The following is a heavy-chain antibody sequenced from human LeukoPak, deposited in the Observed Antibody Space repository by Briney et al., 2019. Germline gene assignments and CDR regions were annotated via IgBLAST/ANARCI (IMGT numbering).Heavy chain of an antibody. CDR1: GGSFSGYY. Sequence: KPSETLSLTCAVYGGSFSGYYWSWIRQPPGKGLEWIGEINHSGSTNYNPSLKSRVTISVDTSKNQFSLKLSSVTAADTAVYYCARNPRLRRGIVVVPAAMFDPWGQGTLVTVSS. J-gene: IGHJ5*02. CDR2: INHSGST. CDR3: ARNPRLRRGIVVVPAAMFDP. V-gene: IGHV4-34*01. D-gene: IGHD2-2*01.